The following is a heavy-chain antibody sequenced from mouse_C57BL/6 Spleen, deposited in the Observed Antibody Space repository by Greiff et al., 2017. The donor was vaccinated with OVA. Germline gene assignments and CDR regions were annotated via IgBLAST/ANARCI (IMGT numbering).Heavy chain of an antibody. Sequence: EVQRVESGGGLVKPGGSLKLSCAASGFTFSSYAMSWVRQTPEKRLEWVATISDGGSYTYYPDNVKGRFTISRDNAKNNLYLQMSHLKSEDTAMYYCARDYYEYDGGGYYFDYWGQGTTLTVSS. D-gene: IGHD2-4*01. CDR1: GFTFSSYA. J-gene: IGHJ2*01. CDR2: ISDGGSYT. V-gene: IGHV5-4*01. CDR3: ARDYYEYDGGGYYFDY.